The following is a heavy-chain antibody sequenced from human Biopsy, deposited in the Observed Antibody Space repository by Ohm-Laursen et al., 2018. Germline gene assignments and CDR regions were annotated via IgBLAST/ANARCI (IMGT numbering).Heavy chain of an antibody. CDR2: NIPILGTG. V-gene: IGHV1-69*06. CDR1: EGTFSNYG. D-gene: IGHD3-9*01. Sequence: SAKVSCKSPEGTFSNYGVNWVRQAPGQGLEWLGGNIPILGTGNYAHQFQDRVTVVADTSTSTATMELRSLRSDDTAVYYCATKLTGYFHHWGQGTLVIVSS. J-gene: IGHJ1*01. CDR3: ATKLTGYFHH.